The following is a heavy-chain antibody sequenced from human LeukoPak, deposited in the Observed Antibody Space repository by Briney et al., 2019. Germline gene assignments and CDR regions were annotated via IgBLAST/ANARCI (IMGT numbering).Heavy chain of an antibody. CDR1: GFTFSSYA. J-gene: IGHJ4*02. D-gene: IGHD2-15*01. Sequence: PGGSLRLSCATSGFTFSSYAISWVRQAPGKGLEWVSAISGSGGSTYYADSVKGRFTISRDNSKNTLYLQMNSLRAEDTAVCYCAKTKLGYCSGGSCYSRHYRLDYWGQGTLVTVSS. CDR2: ISGSGGST. CDR3: AKTKLGYCSGGSCYSRHYRLDY. V-gene: IGHV3-23*01.